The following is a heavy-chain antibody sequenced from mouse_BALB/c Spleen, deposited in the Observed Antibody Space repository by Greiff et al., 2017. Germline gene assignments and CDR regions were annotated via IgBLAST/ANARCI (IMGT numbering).Heavy chain of an antibody. CDR2: IRNKANGYTT. CDR3: ARDNVYFDY. Sequence: DVKLVESGGGLVQPGGSLRLSCATSGFTFTDYYMSWVRQPPGKALEWLGFIRNKANGYTTEYSASVKGRFTISRDNSQSILYLQMNTLRAEDSATYYCARDNVYFDYWGQGTTLTVSS. J-gene: IGHJ2*01. V-gene: IGHV7-3*02. CDR1: GFTFTDYY.